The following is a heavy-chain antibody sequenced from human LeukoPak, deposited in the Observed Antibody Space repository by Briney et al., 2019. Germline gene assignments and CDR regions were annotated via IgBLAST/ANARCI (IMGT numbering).Heavy chain of an antibody. D-gene: IGHD3-9*01. V-gene: IGHV4-4*07. Sequence: SETLSLTCTVSGGSISGYYWSWIRQPAGKGLEWIGRIYTSGSTNYNPSLKSRVTMSVDTSKNQFSLKLSSVTAADTAVYYCARDRAYYDILTGGVIHYYYYMDVWGKGTTVTVSS. J-gene: IGHJ6*03. CDR3: ARDRAYYDILTGGVIHYYYYMDV. CDR2: IYTSGST. CDR1: GGSISGYY.